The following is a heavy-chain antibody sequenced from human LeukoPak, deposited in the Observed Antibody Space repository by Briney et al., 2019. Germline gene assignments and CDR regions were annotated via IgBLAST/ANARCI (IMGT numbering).Heavy chain of an antibody. CDR1: GVTFTSSA. CDR3: AAASPPYSGSYGY. Sequence: PAASVKVSCKASGVTFTSSAVQWVRQARGQRLEWIGWIVVGSGNTNYAQKFQERVTITRDMSTSTAYMELSSLRSEDTAVYYCAAASPPYSGSYGYWGQGTLVTVSS. V-gene: IGHV1-58*01. D-gene: IGHD1-26*01. CDR2: IVVGSGNT. J-gene: IGHJ4*02.